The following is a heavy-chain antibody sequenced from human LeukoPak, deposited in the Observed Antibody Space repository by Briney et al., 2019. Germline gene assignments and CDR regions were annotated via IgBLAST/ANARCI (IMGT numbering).Heavy chain of an antibody. V-gene: IGHV3-7*01. Sequence: PGGSLRLSCAASGFTFSSYEMSWVRQAPRKGLEWVANINQDGSEKYDVDSAKGRFTISRDNAKNSLYLQMNSLRVEDTAMYHCARVGGGDGSGWSTTDYWGQGTLVTISS. CDR2: INQDGSEK. CDR1: GFTFSSYE. J-gene: IGHJ4*02. D-gene: IGHD6-19*01. CDR3: ARVGGGDGSGWSTTDY.